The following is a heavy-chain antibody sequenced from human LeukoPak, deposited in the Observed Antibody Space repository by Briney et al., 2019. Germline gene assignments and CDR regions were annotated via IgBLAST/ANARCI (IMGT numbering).Heavy chain of an antibody. J-gene: IGHJ4*02. V-gene: IGHV4-30-4*07. CDR1: GGSISSGGYS. Sequence: SETLSLTCAVSGGSISSGGYSWSWIRQPPGKGLEWIGYIYYSGSTHYNPSLKSRVTILVDTSKNQFSLKLSSVTAADTAVYYCARDRRYYDSSEYYFDYWGQGTLVTVSS. D-gene: IGHD3-22*01. CDR2: IYYSGST. CDR3: ARDRRYYDSSEYYFDY.